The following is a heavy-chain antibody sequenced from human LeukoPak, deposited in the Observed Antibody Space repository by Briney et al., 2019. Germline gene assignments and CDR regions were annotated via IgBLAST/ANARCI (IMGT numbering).Heavy chain of an antibody. V-gene: IGHV3-30*18. Sequence: PGGSLRLSCAASGFTFSSYGMHWVRQAPGKGLEWVAVISYDGSNKYYADSVKGRFTISRDNSKNTLYLQMNSLRGEDTAVYYCAKVSQWGISRWYEGDWGQGTLVTVSS. CDR2: ISYDGSNK. CDR1: GFTFSSYG. CDR3: AKVSQWGISRWYEGD. D-gene: IGHD6-13*01. J-gene: IGHJ4*02.